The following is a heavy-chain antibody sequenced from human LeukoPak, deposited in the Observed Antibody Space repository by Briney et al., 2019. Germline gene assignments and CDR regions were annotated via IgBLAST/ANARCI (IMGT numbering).Heavy chain of an antibody. J-gene: IGHJ2*01. D-gene: IGHD3-3*01. Sequence: SETLSPTCTVSGGSISSGSYYWTWIRQYPGKGLEWIGYTHYSGSGYNNPSLKSRVTISVDTSKSQFSLKLNSVTAADTAVYFCARAILTASGFVWHSDLWGRGTLVTVSS. V-gene: IGHV4-31*03. CDR3: ARAILTASGFVWHSDL. CDR1: GGSISSGSYY. CDR2: THYSGSG.